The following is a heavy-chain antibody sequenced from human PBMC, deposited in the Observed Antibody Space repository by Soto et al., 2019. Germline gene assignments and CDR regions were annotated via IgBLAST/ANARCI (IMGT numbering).Heavy chain of an antibody. D-gene: IGHD2-2*01. CDR3: AKDTYSRSWYF. CDR2: IDKSGGDT. CDR1: GFTFTNYL. J-gene: IGHJ4*02. Sequence: EVQLLESGGDLVQPGGSLRLSCAASGFTFTNYLMTWVRQAPGKGLEWVSSIDKSGGDTYYADSVQGRFTISRDNSKNTLYLQMNGLRAEDTALYYCAKDTYSRSWYFWGQGTLVTVSS. V-gene: IGHV3-23*05.